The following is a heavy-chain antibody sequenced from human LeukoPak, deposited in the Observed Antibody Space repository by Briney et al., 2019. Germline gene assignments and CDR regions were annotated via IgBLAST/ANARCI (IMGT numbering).Heavy chain of an antibody. V-gene: IGHV3-30*18. J-gene: IGHJ3*02. Sequence: GGSLRLSCAASGFTFSSYWMSWVRQAPGKGLEWVAVISYDGSNKYYADSVKGRFTISRDNSKNTLYLQMNSLRAEDTAVYYCAKDFSMVDYYDSSGYPLSAFDIWGQGTMVTVSS. D-gene: IGHD3-22*01. CDR2: ISYDGSNK. CDR1: GFTFSSYW. CDR3: AKDFSMVDYYDSSGYPLSAFDI.